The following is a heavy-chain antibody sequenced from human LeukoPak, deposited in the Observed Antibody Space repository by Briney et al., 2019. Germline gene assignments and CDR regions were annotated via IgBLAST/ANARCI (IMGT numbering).Heavy chain of an antibody. D-gene: IGHD2-8*01. CDR1: GFTFSSYE. CDR3: ARALIGYYFDY. Sequence: GGSLRLSCAASGFTFSSYEMNWVRQAPGKGLEWVSYLSRSGINIYYADSVKGRFTISRDNAKNSLYLQMNSLRAEDTAVYYCARALIGYYFDYWGQGTLVTVSS. V-gene: IGHV3-48*03. CDR2: LSRSGINI. J-gene: IGHJ4*02.